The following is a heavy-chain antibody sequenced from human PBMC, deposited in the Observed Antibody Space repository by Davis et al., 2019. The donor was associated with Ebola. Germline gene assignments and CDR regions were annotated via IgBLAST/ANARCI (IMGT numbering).Heavy chain of an antibody. CDR1: GFTFSGSA. CDR2: IRSKANSYAT. Sequence: PGGSLRLSCAASGFTFSGSAMHWVRQASGKGLEWVGRIRSKANSYATAYAASVKGRFTISRDDSKNTAYLQMNSLRAEDTAVYYCAGMGARAYYYGMDVWGQGTTVTVSS. D-gene: IGHD1-26*01. CDR3: AGMGARAYYYGMDV. V-gene: IGHV3-73*01. J-gene: IGHJ6*02.